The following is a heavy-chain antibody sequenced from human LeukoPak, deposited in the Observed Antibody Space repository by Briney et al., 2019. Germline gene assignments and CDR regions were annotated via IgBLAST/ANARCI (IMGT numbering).Heavy chain of an antibody. Sequence: GGSLRLSCAASGFTFSSYAMSWVRQAPGKGLEWVSAIGGSADSTYYADSVKGRFTISRDNSKNTLYLQMNSLRAEDTAVYYCAKGRLAAAGTLPYYYYGMDVWGQGTTVTVSS. CDR2: IGGSADST. V-gene: IGHV3-23*01. D-gene: IGHD6-13*01. J-gene: IGHJ6*02. CDR3: AKGRLAAAGTLPYYYYGMDV. CDR1: GFTFSSYA.